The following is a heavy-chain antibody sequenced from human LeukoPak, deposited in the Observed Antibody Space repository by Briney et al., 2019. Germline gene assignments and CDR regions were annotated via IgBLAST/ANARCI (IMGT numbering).Heavy chain of an antibody. CDR2: INPNSGGT. V-gene: IGHV1-18*01. CDR3: ARDQSGEWDLLSGWWFDP. D-gene: IGHD1-26*01. J-gene: IGHJ5*02. CDR1: GYTFTNYG. Sequence: GASVKVSCKASGYTFTNYGINWVRQAPGQGLEWMGWINPNSGGTNYAQKFQGRVTVTRDMSTSTVYMELSDLRSEDTAVYYCARDQSGEWDLLSGWWFDPWGQGTLVTVSS.